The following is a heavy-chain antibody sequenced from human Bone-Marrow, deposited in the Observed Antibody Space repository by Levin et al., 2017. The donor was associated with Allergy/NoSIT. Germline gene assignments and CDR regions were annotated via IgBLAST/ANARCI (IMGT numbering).Heavy chain of an antibody. V-gene: IGHV3-21*01. CDR2: INSGSTDI. CDR1: GFNFSTYN. Sequence: GESLKISCAASGFNFSTYNMNWVRQAPGKALEWVSSINSGSTDIYYADSLKGRFTISRDNAENSLYLQINGLRAGDTAVYYCARDRTYGILRNYGMDVWGQGTTVTVS. CDR3: ARDRTYGILRNYGMDV. D-gene: IGHD3-9*01. J-gene: IGHJ6*02.